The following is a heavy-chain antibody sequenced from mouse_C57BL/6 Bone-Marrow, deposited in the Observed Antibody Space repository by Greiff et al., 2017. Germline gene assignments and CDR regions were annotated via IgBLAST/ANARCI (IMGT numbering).Heavy chain of an antibody. V-gene: IGHV1-76*01. CDR2: IYPGTGST. CDR3: ARSETGTGGMDY. J-gene: IGHJ4*01. Sequence: QVNVKQSGAELVRRGASVKLSCTTSGYIFTSYWIHWVKQRSGQGLEWIARIYPGTGSTYYNEKYKDKATLTADKSASNAYMQLISLKSGDAAVYFCARSETGTGGMDYWGQGTSVTVSS. CDR1: GYIFTSYW. D-gene: IGHD4-1*01.